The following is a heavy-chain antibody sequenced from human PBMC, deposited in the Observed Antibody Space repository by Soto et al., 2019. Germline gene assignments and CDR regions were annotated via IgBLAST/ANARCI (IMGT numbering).Heavy chain of an antibody. CDR3: AKRAAGVDLELSFDY. J-gene: IGHJ4*02. CDR2: ISDTGDHT. Sequence: EVQLLESGGGLIQPGGSLRLSCAASGFTFSSYAMNWVRQAPGKGLEWVSLISDTGDHTYYADPVKGRFIISRDNSKNTLYLQMNSLRAEDTAVYYCAKRAAGVDLELSFDYWGQGTLVSVSS. D-gene: IGHD1-1*01. CDR1: GFTFSSYA. V-gene: IGHV3-23*01.